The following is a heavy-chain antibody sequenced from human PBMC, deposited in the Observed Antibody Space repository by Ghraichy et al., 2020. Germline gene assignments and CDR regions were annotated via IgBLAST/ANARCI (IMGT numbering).Heavy chain of an antibody. CDR1: GFTFSSYS. CDR2: ISSSSSTI. Sequence: LSLTCAASGFTFSSYSMNWVRQAPGKGLEWVSYISSSSSTIYYADSVKGRFTISRDNAKNSLYLQMNSLRDEDTAVYYCARDPEEIVEGGGYWGQGTLVTVSS. V-gene: IGHV3-48*02. D-gene: IGHD3-22*01. CDR3: ARDPEEIVEGGGY. J-gene: IGHJ4*02.